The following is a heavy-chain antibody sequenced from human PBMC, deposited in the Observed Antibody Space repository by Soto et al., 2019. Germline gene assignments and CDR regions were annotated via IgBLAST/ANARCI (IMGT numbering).Heavy chain of an antibody. CDR2: INAGNGNT. D-gene: IGHD3-22*01. J-gene: IGHJ6*02. V-gene: IGHV1-3*01. Sequence: GASVKVSCKASGYTFTSYAMHWVRQAPGQRLEWMGCINAGNGNTKYSQKFQGRVTITRDTSASTAYMELSSLRSEDTAVYYFARDLRSMMEASYYYGMDVWGQGTTVTVSS. CDR1: GYTFTSYA. CDR3: ARDLRSMMEASYYYGMDV.